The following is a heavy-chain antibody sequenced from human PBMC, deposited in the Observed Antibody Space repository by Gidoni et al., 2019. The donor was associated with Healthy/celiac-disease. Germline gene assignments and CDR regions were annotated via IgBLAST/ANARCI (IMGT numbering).Heavy chain of an antibody. J-gene: IGHJ5*02. CDR2: IYWNDDK. CDR1: GFSLSTSGVG. Sequence: QITLKESGPTLVKPTQTLTLTCTFSGFSLSTSGVGVGWIRQPPGKALEWLALIYWNDDKRYSPSLKSRLTITKDTSKNQVVLTMTNMDPVDTATYYCAHRGGFLEWLFPEDNWFDPWGQGTLVTVSS. D-gene: IGHD3-3*01. CDR3: AHRGGFLEWLFPEDNWFDP. V-gene: IGHV2-5*01.